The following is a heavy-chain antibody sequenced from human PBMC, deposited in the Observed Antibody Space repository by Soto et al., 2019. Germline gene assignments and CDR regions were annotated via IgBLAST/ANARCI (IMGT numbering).Heavy chain of an antibody. V-gene: IGHV3-30-3*01. CDR2: ISYDGSNK. CDR3: AKVWTEKGYCTSTSCLYHFDY. Sequence: GGSLRLSCAASGFTFSSYAMHWVRQAPGKGLEWVAVISYDGSNKYYADSVKGRFTISRDNSKNTLYLQMNSLRAEDTAVYYCAKVWTEKGYCTSTSCLYHFDYWGQGTLVTVSS. J-gene: IGHJ4*02. CDR1: GFTFSSYA. D-gene: IGHD2-2*01.